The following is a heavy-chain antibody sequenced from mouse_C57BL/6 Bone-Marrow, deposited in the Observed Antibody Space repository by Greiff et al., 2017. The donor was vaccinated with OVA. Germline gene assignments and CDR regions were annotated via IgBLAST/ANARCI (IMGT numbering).Heavy chain of an antibody. CDR2: IDPENGDT. Sequence: VQLQQSGAELVRPGASVKLSCTASGFNIKDDYMHWVKQRPEQGLEWIGWIDPENGDTEYASKFQGKATITADPSSNTAYLQLSSLTSEDTAVYYCTTEDEYDWFAYWGQGTLVTVSA. CDR3: TTEDEYDWFAY. CDR1: GFNIKDDY. V-gene: IGHV14-4*01. D-gene: IGHD2-4*01. J-gene: IGHJ3*01.